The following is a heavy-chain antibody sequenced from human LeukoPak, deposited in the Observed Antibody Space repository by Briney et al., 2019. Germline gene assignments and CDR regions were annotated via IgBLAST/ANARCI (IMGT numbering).Heavy chain of an antibody. CDR1: GYTFTSYY. J-gene: IGHJ4*02. CDR2: INPNPSGGST. V-gene: IGHV1-46*01. Sequence: GESLKVSCKASGYTFTSYYMHWVRQAPGQGLEWVAIINPNPSGGSTSYAQKFQGRVTMTRDMSTSTVYMEVSSLRSEDTAVYYCARGHDSSGYCVYWGQGTLVTVSS. D-gene: IGHD3-22*01. CDR3: ARGHDSSGYCVY.